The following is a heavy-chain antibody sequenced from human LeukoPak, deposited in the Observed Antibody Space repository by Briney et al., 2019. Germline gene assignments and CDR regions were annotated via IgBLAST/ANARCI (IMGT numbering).Heavy chain of an antibody. CDR2: IKQDGSEK. CDR3: ARDRRYYEYFDA. Sequence: GGSLRLSCAGSGFTFSNYWMSWVRQAPGKGLEWVANIKQDGSEKYHVDSVKGRFTISRDNAKNSLYLQMKSLRVEDTAVYFCARDRRYYEYFDAWGQGALVTVSS. J-gene: IGHJ4*02. D-gene: IGHD3-10*01. CDR1: GFTFSNYW. V-gene: IGHV3-7*01.